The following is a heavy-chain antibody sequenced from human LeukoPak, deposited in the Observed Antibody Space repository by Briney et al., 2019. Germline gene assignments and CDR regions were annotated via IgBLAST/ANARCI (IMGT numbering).Heavy chain of an antibody. CDR2: INPAGSET. Sequence: GGSLRLSCAASGFSFSAYWMTWVRQAPGTGLEWVANINPAGSETYYVDPVKGRFSISRDNAKNLVYLRMNSLRAEDTAVYHCARFGYVAAVDVWGQGTPVTVSS. D-gene: IGHD2-15*01. CDR3: ARFGYVAAVDV. CDR1: GFSFSAYW. J-gene: IGHJ4*02. V-gene: IGHV3-7*01.